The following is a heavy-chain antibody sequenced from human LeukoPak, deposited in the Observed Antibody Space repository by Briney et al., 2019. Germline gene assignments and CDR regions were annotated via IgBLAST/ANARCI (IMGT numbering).Heavy chain of an antibody. Sequence: GGSLRLSCAASGFTFSSYAMSWVRQAPGKGLEWVSAISGSGGSTYYADSVKGRFTISRDNAKNSLYLQMNSLRVEDTAVYYCASGTGSSLDDWGQGTLVTVSS. CDR2: ISGSGGST. J-gene: IGHJ4*02. D-gene: IGHD3-9*01. CDR1: GFTFSSYA. V-gene: IGHV3-23*01. CDR3: ASGTGSSLDD.